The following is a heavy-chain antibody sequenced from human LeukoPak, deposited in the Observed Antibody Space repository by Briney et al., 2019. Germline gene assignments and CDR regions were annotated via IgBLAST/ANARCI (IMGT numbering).Heavy chain of an antibody. CDR3: ARGGDVTIIVVIIPDPFDI. D-gene: IGHD3-22*01. CDR1: GFTFSSYS. CDR2: SSSSSSYI. Sequence: GGSLRLSCAASGFTFSSYSMNWVRQAPGKGLEWVSSSSSSSSYIYYADSVKGRFTISRDNSKNTLYLQMNNLRVEDTAVYYCARGGDVTIIVVIIPDPFDIWGQGTMVTVSA. V-gene: IGHV3-21*01. J-gene: IGHJ3*02.